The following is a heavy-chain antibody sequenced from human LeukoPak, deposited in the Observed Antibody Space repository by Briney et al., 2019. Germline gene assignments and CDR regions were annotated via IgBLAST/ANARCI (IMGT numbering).Heavy chain of an antibody. J-gene: IGHJ4*02. V-gene: IGHV3-23*01. Sequence: GGSLRLSCAITGFIFDTNGMNWVRQSPGKGLEWLATIAGGDESTYYGDSVMGRFAISRDNSKNTVLLHMNSLRVEDTAVYYCARGVYWSLDYWGQGTPVTVSS. CDR2: IAGGDEST. D-gene: IGHD1-1*01. CDR3: ARGVYWSLDY. CDR1: GFIFDTNG.